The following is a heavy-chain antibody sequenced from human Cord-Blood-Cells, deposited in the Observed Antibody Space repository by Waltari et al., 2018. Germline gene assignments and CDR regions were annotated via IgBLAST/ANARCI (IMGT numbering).Heavy chain of an antibody. CDR3: ARASLTGDDAFDI. CDR1: GYTFTGSY. Sequence: QVQLVQSGAEVKKPGASVKVSCKASGYTFTGSYMTWVRQAPGQGLEWMGWINPNSGGTNYAQKFQGWVTMTRDTSISTAYMELSRLRSDDTAVYYCARASLTGDDAFDIWGQGTMVTVSS. CDR2: INPNSGGT. J-gene: IGHJ3*02. V-gene: IGHV1-2*04. D-gene: IGHD7-27*01.